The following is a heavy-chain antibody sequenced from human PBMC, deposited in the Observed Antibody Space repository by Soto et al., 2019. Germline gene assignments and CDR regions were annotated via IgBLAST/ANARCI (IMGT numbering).Heavy chain of an antibody. V-gene: IGHV4-59*01. CDR2: IYYSGST. Sequence: PSETLSLTCTVSGGSISSYYWSWIRQPPGKGLEWIGYIYYSGSTNYNPSLKSRVTISVDTSKNQFSLKLSSVTAADTAVYYCAKDQGTSSLWWLDYWGQGTLVTVSS. CDR3: AKDQGTSSLWWLDY. CDR1: GGSISSYY. D-gene: IGHD2-2*01. J-gene: IGHJ4*02.